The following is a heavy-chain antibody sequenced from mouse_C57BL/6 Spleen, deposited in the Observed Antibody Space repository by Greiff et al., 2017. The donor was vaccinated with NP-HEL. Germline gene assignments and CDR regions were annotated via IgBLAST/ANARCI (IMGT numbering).Heavy chain of an antibody. Sequence: EVHLVESGGGLVKPGGSLKLSCAASGFTFSSYAMSWVRQTPEKRLEWVATISDGGSYTYYPDNVKGRFTISRDNAKNNLYLQMSHLKSEDTAMYYWARDVGTTVVERYFDVWGTGTTVTVSS. D-gene: IGHD1-1*01. V-gene: IGHV5-4*01. J-gene: IGHJ1*03. CDR2: ISDGGSYT. CDR1: GFTFSSYA. CDR3: ARDVGTTVVERYFDV.